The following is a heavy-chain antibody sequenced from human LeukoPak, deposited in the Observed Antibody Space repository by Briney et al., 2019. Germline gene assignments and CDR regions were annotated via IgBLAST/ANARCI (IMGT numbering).Heavy chain of an antibody. D-gene: IGHD3-10*01. Sequence: SQTLSLTCTVSGCTINNYTYYWTWIRQPAGQGLEWIGRIYTTGSPSYNPSLKSRVTISIDTSKNQFSLKLNSVSAADTGVDYGARERGMTTARGVPSWFDPWSQGTLVTVSS. CDR3: ARERGMTTARGVPSWFDP. V-gene: IGHV4-61*02. CDR2: IYTTGSP. J-gene: IGHJ5*02. CDR1: GCTINNYTYY.